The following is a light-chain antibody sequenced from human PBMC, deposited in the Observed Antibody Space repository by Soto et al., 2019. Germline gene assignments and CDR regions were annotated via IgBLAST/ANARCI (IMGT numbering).Light chain of an antibody. CDR1: QSVSSN. V-gene: IGKV3-15*01. Sequence: EIVMTQSQATLSVSPGERATLPCRASQSVSSNLAWYQQKPGQAPRLLIYGASTRATGIPARFSGSGSGTEFTLTISSLQSEDFAVYYCQQYNNWPLTFGGGTKVDIK. CDR2: GAS. CDR3: QQYNNWPLT. J-gene: IGKJ4*01.